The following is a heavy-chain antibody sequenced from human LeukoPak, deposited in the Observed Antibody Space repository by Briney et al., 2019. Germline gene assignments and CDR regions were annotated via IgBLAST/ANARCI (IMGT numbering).Heavy chain of an antibody. CDR1: GFPFNAYW. CDR2: ISAGGSSI. J-gene: IGHJ4*02. CDR3: AKDRIDYSFDY. Sequence: PGGSLRLSCAASGFPFNAYWMTWVRQAPGKGLEWVSIISAGGSSIDYTNSVKGRFTISRDNFKNTLYLQMNSLRAEDTAVYYCAKDRIDYSFDYWGQGTLVTVSS. V-gene: IGHV3-23*01. D-gene: IGHD4-11*01.